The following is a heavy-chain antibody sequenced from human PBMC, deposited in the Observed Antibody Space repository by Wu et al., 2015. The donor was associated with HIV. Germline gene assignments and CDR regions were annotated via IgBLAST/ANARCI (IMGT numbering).Heavy chain of an antibody. CDR3: ARDSGALSMVRGVIGWFDP. J-gene: IGHJ5*02. V-gene: IGHV1-46*01. CDR1: GYTFTSYY. D-gene: IGHD3-10*01. Sequence: QVQLVQSGAEVKKPGASVKVSCKASGYTFTSYYMHWVRQAPGQGLEWMGIINPSGGSTSYAQKFQGRVTMTRDTSTSTVYMELSSLRSEDTAVYYCARDSGALSMVRGVIGWFDPWGQGTLVTVSS. CDR2: INPSGGST.